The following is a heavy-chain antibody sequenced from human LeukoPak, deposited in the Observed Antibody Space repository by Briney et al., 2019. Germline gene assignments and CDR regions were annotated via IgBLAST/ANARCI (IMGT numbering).Heavy chain of an antibody. CDR1: GGSISNYY. Sequence: PSETLSLTCTVSGGSISNYYWSWIRQPPGKGLEWIGRIYTSGSTNYNPSFKSRVTISVDTSKNQFSLKLSSVTAADTAVYYCAICSSTSCYSSWGQGTLVTVSS. CDR2: IYTSGST. J-gene: IGHJ5*02. D-gene: IGHD2-2*02. V-gene: IGHV4-4*08. CDR3: AICSSTSCYSS.